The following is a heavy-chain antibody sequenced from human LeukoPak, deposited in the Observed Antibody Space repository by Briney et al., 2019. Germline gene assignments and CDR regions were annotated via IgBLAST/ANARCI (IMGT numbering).Heavy chain of an antibody. CDR3: ARVISRVGAAFDY. D-gene: IGHD1-26*01. CDR2: IIPIFGTA. Sequence: SVKVSCKASGGTFSSYAISWVRQAPGQGLEWMGGIIPIFGTANYAQKFQGRVTITTDESTSTAYMELSSLRSEDTAAYYCARVISRVGAAFDYWGQGTLVTVSS. CDR1: GGTFSSYA. J-gene: IGHJ4*02. V-gene: IGHV1-69*05.